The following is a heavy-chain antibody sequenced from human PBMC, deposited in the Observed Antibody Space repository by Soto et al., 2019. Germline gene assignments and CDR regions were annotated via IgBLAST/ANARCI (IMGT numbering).Heavy chain of an antibody. D-gene: IGHD2-15*01. CDR1: GYIFTSYP. Sequence: QFQLVQSGAEVKQPGASIKLSCKTSGYIFTSYPMQWVRQAPGQRLEWVGWINSGNGYTKYSQNFQDRVTITRDTSESTAYMELSSLISEDTAVYFCARDRCSCGSCYRGEFDYWGQGTLVSVSS. J-gene: IGHJ4*02. CDR3: ARDRCSCGSCYRGEFDY. V-gene: IGHV1-3*01. CDR2: INSGNGYT.